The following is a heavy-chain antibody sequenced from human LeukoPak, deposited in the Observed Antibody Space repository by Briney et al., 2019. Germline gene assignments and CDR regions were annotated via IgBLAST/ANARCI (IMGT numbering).Heavy chain of an antibody. CDR1: GFTFSSYS. J-gene: IGHJ6*02. D-gene: IGHD3-10*01. CDR2: ISSSSSYI. Sequence: GGSLRLSCAASGFTFSSYSMNWVRQAPGKGLEWVSSISSSSSYIYYADSVKGRFTISRDNAKNSLYLQMNSLRAEDTAVYYCARGSDPDGSGRPIPYYYYYGMDVWGQGTTVTVSS. CDR3: ARGSDPDGSGRPIPYYYYYGMDV. V-gene: IGHV3-21*01.